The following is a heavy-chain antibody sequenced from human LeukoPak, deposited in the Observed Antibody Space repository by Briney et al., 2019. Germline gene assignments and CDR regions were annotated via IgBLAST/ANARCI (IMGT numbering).Heavy chain of an antibody. D-gene: IGHD3-10*01. V-gene: IGHV1-69*04. CDR1: GGTFSSYA. J-gene: IGHJ4*02. CDR3: ARRPTRFGELLSFDY. Sequence: SVKVSCKASGGTFSSYAISWVRQAPGQGLEWMGRIIPILGIANYAQKFQGRVTITADKSTSTAYMELSSLRSEDTAVYYCARRPTRFGELLSFDYWGQGTLVTVSS. CDR2: IIPILGIA.